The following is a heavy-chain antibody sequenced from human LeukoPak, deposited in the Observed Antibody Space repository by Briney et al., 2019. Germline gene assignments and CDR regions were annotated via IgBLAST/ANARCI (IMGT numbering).Heavy chain of an antibody. D-gene: IGHD2-2*01. CDR3: ARDSDYCSSTSCYLAFRD. CDR2: IYYSRST. J-gene: IGHJ4*02. CDR1: GGSISSHY. V-gene: IGHV4-59*11. Sequence: SETLSLTCTVSGGSISSHYWSWIRQPPGEGLEWIGYIYYSRSTNYNPSLKSRVTISVDTSKNQFSLKLSSVTAADTAVYYCARDSDYCSSTSCYLAFRDWGQGTLVTVSS.